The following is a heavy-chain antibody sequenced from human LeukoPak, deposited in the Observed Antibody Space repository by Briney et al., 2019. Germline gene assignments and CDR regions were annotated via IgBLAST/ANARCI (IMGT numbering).Heavy chain of an antibody. V-gene: IGHV1-18*01. D-gene: IGHD1-26*01. CDR2: INAYNGNT. CDR3: ARDQTVRLGAIPGPLDAFDI. J-gene: IGHJ3*02. Sequence: GASVKVSCKASGYTFTSYCISWVRQAPGQGLEWMGWINAYNGNTNYAQKLQGRVTMTTDTSTSTAYMELRSLRSDDTAVYYCARDQTVRLGAIPGPLDAFDIWGQGKMVTVSS. CDR1: GYTFTSYC.